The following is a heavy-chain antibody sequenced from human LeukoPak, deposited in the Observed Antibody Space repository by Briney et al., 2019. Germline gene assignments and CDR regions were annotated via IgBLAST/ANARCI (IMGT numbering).Heavy chain of an antibody. Sequence: GGSLRLSCAASGFTFADYYMSWIRQAPGKGLEWVSYISDSGNPIYYADSVKGRFTISRDNAKNSLYLQMNSLRAEDTAVYYCARDGVLQYFDLYYYYMDVWGKGTTVTISS. D-gene: IGHD3-9*01. V-gene: IGHV3-11*01. CDR1: GFTFADYY. CDR2: ISDSGNPI. CDR3: ARDGVLQYFDLYYYYMDV. J-gene: IGHJ6*03.